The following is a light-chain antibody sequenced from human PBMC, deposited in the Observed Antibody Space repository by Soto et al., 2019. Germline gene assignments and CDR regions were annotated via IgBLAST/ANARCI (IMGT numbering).Light chain of an antibody. CDR1: QTITNNY. J-gene: IGKJ4*01. CDR2: AAS. Sequence: EIVFTQSPGTLSLSPGERATLSCRASQTITNNYLAWYQQRPGQAPRLLIYAASSRATGIPDMFSGCGSGTDFTLSISRLETEDFAVYFCQQYGSSPLTFGAGTKVDIK. V-gene: IGKV3-20*01. CDR3: QQYGSSPLT.